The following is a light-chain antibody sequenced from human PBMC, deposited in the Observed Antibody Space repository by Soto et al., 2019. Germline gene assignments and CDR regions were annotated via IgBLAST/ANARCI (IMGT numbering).Light chain of an antibody. CDR2: EGS. V-gene: IGLV2-23*01. CDR1: SSDVGSYNL. Sequence: QSALTQPASVSGSPVQSITISCTGTSSDVGSYNLGSWYQQHPGKAPKLMIYEGSKRPSGGSNRFSGSKSGNTASLTISGVQAEDEADYYCSSYAGSSTYVFGTGTKVTVL. CDR3: SSYAGSSTYV. J-gene: IGLJ1*01.